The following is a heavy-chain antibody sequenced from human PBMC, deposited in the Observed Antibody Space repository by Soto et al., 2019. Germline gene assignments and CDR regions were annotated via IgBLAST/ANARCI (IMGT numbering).Heavy chain of an antibody. J-gene: IGHJ3*02. Sequence: GGSLRLSCAASGFTFSSYSMNWVRQAPGKGLEWVSSISSSSSYIYYADSVKGRFTISRDNAKNSLYLQMNSLRTEDTAVYYCARGYSSSWGPNDAFDIWGQGTMVTVS. CDR1: GFTFSSYS. CDR3: ARGYSSSWGPNDAFDI. D-gene: IGHD6-13*01. V-gene: IGHV3-21*01. CDR2: ISSSSSYI.